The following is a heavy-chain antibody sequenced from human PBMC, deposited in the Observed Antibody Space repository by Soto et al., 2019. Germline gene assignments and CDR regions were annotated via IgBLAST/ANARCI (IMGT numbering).Heavy chain of an antibody. J-gene: IGHJ4*02. CDR2: TIPVSGTT. D-gene: IGHD6-13*01. V-gene: IGHV1-69*01. Sequence: QVQLVQSGAEVRKPGSSVKVSCHSSGDSFNDYPVTWVRQAPGQGLEWMGGTIPVSGTTNCAQEFQGRVTITADVSTSTVYMELSSLKYEDTALYYCASSYGVSWYGDFWGQGTLVTVSS. CDR3: ASSYGVSWYGDF. CDR1: GDSFNDYP.